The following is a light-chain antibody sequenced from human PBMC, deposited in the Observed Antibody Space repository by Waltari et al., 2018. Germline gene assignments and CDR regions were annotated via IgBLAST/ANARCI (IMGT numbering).Light chain of an antibody. CDR3: QKYVNLPAT. CDR1: QSVGRY. J-gene: IGKJ1*01. Sequence: EIVLTQSPGTLSLSPGERATLSCRASQSVGRYLAWYQQKPGQATSLLIYDASTRDPGIPDRFSGSGSGTDFSLTISRLESEDFAVYYCQKYVNLPATFGQGTKVEIK. CDR2: DAS. V-gene: IGKV3-20*01.